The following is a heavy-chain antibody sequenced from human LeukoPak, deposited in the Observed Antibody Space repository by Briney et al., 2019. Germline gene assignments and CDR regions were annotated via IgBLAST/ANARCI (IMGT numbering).Heavy chain of an antibody. CDR3: ARDILDVGATHYFDY. V-gene: IGHV4-61*01. J-gene: IGHJ4*02. CDR2: IHSSGSA. CDR1: GYSISSGYY. D-gene: IGHD1-26*01. Sequence: KPSETLSLTCAVSGYSISSGYYWSWIRQPPGKGLEYIGQIHSSGSANYNPSLKSRVAMSLDASKNQFSLTVSSVTAADTAIYYCARDILDVGATHYFDYWGQGSLLTVSS.